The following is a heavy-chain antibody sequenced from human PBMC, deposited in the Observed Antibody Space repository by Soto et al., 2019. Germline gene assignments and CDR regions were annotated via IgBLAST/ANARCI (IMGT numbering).Heavy chain of an antibody. V-gene: IGHV1-8*01. D-gene: IGHD3-16*01. CDR3: ARMGGPSTEYYYGMDV. CDR1: GYTFTSYD. J-gene: IGHJ6*02. Sequence: ASVKVSCKASGYTFTSYDINWVRQATGQGLEWMGWMNPNSGNTGYAQKFRGRVTMTRNTSISTAYMELSSLRSEDTAVYYCARMGGPSTEYYYGMDVWGQGTTVTVS. CDR2: MNPNSGNT.